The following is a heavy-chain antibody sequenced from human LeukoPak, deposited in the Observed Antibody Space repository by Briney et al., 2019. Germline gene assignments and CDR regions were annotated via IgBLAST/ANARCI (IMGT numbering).Heavy chain of an antibody. CDR1: GFTFSSYA. CDR2: ISGSGGST. V-gene: IGHV3-23*01. Sequence: GGSLRLSCAASGFTFSSYAMSWVRQAPGKGLEWVSAISGSGGSTYYADSVKGRFTISRDNSKNTLYLQMNSLRAEDTAVYYCAKGPGYSSSWYWYDYWGQGTLVTVSS. D-gene: IGHD6-13*01. J-gene: IGHJ4*02. CDR3: AKGPGYSSSWYWYDY.